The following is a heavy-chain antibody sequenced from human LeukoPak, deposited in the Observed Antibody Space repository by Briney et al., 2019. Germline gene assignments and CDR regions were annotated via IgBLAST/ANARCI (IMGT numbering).Heavy chain of an antibody. Sequence: GGSLRLSCAASGFIFSNHWMNWVRQAPGKGLEWVAKINPDGSAKYYVDSVKGRFTISRDNAKNSLYLQMNSLGAEDTAVYYCARVMLLYYYYMDVWGKGTTVTVSS. J-gene: IGHJ6*03. CDR3: ARVMLLYYYYMDV. CDR2: INPDGSAK. D-gene: IGHD3-10*01. V-gene: IGHV3-7*01. CDR1: GFIFSNHW.